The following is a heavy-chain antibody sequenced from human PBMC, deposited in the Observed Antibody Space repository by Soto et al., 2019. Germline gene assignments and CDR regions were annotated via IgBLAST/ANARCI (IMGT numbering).Heavy chain of an antibody. V-gene: IGHV4-30-4*01. CDR2: IHNSVRT. J-gene: IGHJ6*02. Sequence: QVQLQESGPGLVKPSQTLSLTCTVSGGSISSGDYYWSWIRQPPGKGLEWIGYIHNSVRTYYNPSLRSGLSISVDTSTTQFSLKLTSVTAADTAVYYCARERLGADSSGDYWNYMDVWGQGTTVTVSS. CDR1: GGSISSGDYY. CDR3: ARERLGADSSGDYWNYMDV. D-gene: IGHD3-22*01.